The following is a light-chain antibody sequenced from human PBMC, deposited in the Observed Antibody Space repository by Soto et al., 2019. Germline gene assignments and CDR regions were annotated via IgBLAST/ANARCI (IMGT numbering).Light chain of an antibody. CDR1: QSVSSNY. Sequence: EIVLTQSPGTLSLSPGERATLSYRASQSVSSNYLAWYQQKPGQAPRLLIYGASSRATGIPDRFSGSGSGTDFTLTISRLEPEDFAVYYCQQYGSSPRVTFGGGTKVEIK. V-gene: IGKV3-20*01. CDR2: GAS. CDR3: QQYGSSPRVT. J-gene: IGKJ4*01.